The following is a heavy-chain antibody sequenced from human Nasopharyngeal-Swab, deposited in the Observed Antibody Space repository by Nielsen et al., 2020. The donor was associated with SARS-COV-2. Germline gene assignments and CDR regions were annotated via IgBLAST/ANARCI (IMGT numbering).Heavy chain of an antibody. V-gene: IGHV3-48*04. CDR2: ISSSSSTI. Sequence: GESLKISCAASGFTFSSYSMNWVRQAPGKGLEWVSYISSSSSTIYYADSVKGRFTISRDNAKNSLYLQMNSLRAEDTALYYCAKDVMVRGVIIFSGMDVWGQGTTVTVSS. CDR3: AKDVMVRGVIIFSGMDV. D-gene: IGHD3-10*01. J-gene: IGHJ6*02. CDR1: GFTFSSYS.